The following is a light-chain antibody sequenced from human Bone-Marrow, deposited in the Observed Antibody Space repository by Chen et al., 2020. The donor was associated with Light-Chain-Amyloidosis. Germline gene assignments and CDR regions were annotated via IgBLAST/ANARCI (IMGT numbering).Light chain of an antibody. CDR3: QSADSSGTYEVI. CDR2: RDT. V-gene: IGLV3-25*03. CDR1: DLPTKY. J-gene: IGLJ2*01. Sequence: SYELPQPPSASVSPGQTPRITCSGDDLPTKYAYWYQQKPGQAPVLVIHRDTERPSGISERFSGSSSGTTATLTISGVQAEDEADYHCQSADSSGTYEVIFGGGTKLTVL.